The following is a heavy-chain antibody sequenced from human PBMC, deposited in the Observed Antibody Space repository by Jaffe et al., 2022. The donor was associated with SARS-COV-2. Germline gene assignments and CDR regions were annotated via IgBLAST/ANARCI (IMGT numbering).Heavy chain of an antibody. CDR1: GGSFSGYY. CDR3: ARLGTIFGVVIIAFDY. V-gene: IGHV4-34*01. Sequence: QVQLQQWGAGLLKPSETLSLTCAVYGGSFSGYYWSWIRQPPGKGLEWIGEINHSGSTNYNPSLKSRVTISVDTSKNQFSLKLSSVTAADTAVYYCARLGTIFGVVIIAFDYWGQGTLVTVSS. J-gene: IGHJ4*02. D-gene: IGHD3-3*01. CDR2: INHSGST.